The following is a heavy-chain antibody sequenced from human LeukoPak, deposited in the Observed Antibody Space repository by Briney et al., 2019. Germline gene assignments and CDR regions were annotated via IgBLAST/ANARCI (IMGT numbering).Heavy chain of an antibody. V-gene: IGHV3-23*01. Sequence: GGSLRLSCTASGFIFSDYAMSWVRQAPGKGLEWVSTINDDGGRTFFADSLQGRSTISKDNSKNTLYLEMNSLRAEDTAVYYCAKNPYGSGSSSFYFDHWGQGTLVTVSS. CDR1: GFIFSDYA. D-gene: IGHD3-10*01. CDR3: AKNPYGSGSSSFYFDH. CDR2: INDDGGRT. J-gene: IGHJ4*02.